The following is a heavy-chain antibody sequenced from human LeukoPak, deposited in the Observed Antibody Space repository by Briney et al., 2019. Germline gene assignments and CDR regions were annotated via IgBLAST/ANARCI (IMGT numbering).Heavy chain of an antibody. Sequence: GASVKVSCKVSGYTLTELSMHWVRQAPGKGLEWMGGFDPEDGETIYAQKFQGRVTMTEDTSTDTAYMEMSSLRSEDTAVYYCATADMTTVTTGYSSWGHGTLVTLSS. CDR3: ATADMTTVTTGYSS. D-gene: IGHD4-17*01. J-gene: IGHJ4*01. CDR1: GYTLTELS. V-gene: IGHV1-24*01. CDR2: FDPEDGET.